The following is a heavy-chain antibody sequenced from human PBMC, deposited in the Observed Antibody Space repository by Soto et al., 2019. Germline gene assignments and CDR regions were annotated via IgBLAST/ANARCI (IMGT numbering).Heavy chain of an antibody. V-gene: IGHV1-69*13. CDR2: IIPIFGTA. CDR3: ARDRGDPSDIVVVVAATRDYGMDV. D-gene: IGHD2-15*01. Sequence: RASVKVSCKASGGTFSSYAISWVRQAPGQGLEWMGGIIPIFGTANYAQKFQGRVTITADESTSTAYMELSSLRSEDTAVYYCARDRGDPSDIVVVVAATRDYGMDVWGQGTTVTVSS. CDR1: GGTFSSYA. J-gene: IGHJ6*02.